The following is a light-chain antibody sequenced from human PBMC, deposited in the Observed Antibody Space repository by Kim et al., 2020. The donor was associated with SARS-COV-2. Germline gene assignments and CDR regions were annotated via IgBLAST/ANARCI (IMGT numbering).Light chain of an antibody. CDR1: QSISSY. V-gene: IGKV1-39*01. Sequence: ATVGDRVTITCRGSQSISSYLNCYQQNPGKAPTLLIYDASSLQSGVPSRFSGSGSGTDFTLTISSLQPEDFATYYCQQSYSTPLTSGGGTKVEIK. CDR3: QQSYSTPLT. CDR2: DAS. J-gene: IGKJ4*01.